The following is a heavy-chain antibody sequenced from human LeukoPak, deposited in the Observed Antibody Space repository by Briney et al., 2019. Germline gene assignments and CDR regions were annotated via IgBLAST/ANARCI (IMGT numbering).Heavy chain of an antibody. CDR2: IIPIFGTA. CDR3: ARGYCSSTSCYAFDI. V-gene: IGHV1-69*06. D-gene: IGHD2-2*01. J-gene: IGHJ3*02. CDR1: GGTFSSYA. Sequence: SVKVSCKASGGTFSSYAISWVRQAPGQGLEWMGGIIPIFGTANYAQKFQGRVTITADKSTSTAYMELSSLRSEDTAVYYRARGYCSSTSCYAFDIWGQGTMVTVSS.